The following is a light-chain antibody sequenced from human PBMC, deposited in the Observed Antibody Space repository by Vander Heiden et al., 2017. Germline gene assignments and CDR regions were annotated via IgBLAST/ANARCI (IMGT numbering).Light chain of an antibody. CDR2: YDD. CDR3: AAWDDSLNGRV. J-gene: IGLJ3*02. Sequence: QSVLTQPPSVSEAPRQRVTISCSGSSSNIGNNAVNWYQQLPGKAPKLLIYYDDLLPSGVSDRFSGSKSGTSASLAISGLQSEDEADYYCAAWDDSLNGRVFGGGTKLTGL. V-gene: IGLV1-36*01. CDR1: SSNIGNNA.